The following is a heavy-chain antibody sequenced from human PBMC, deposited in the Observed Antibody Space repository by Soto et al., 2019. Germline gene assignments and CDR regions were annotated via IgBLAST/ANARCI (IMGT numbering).Heavy chain of an antibody. D-gene: IGHD2-21*02. V-gene: IGHV4-59*01. CDR1: GGSISSYY. CDR3: AKGILVVTATPNLYFPH. CDR2: IYYSGST. Sequence: PSETLSLTCTVSGGSISSYYWSWIRQPPGKGLEWIGYIYYSGSTNYNPSLKSRVTISVDTSKNQFSLKLSSVTAADTAVYYCAKGILVVTATPNLYFPHWGQGTLVTVSS. J-gene: IGHJ1*01.